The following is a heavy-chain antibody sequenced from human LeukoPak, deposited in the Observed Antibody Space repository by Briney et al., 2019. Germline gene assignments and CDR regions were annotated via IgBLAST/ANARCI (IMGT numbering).Heavy chain of an antibody. D-gene: IGHD6-13*01. CDR3: ANEEWGPGYSSSWYQAIRAI. Sequence: PGGSLRLSCAASGFTFSSYAMSWVRQAPGKGLEWVAVISYDGSNKYYADSVKGRFTISRDNSKNTLYLQMNSLRAEDTAVYYCANEEWGPGYSSSWYQAIRAIWGQGTLVTVSS. J-gene: IGHJ4*02. CDR2: ISYDGSNK. V-gene: IGHV3-30*18. CDR1: GFTFSSYA.